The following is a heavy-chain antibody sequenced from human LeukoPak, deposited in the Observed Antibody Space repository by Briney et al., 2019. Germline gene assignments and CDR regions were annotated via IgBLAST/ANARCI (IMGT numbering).Heavy chain of an antibody. V-gene: IGHV1-46*01. Sequence: ASVKVSYKASGYTFTSYYMHWVRQAPGQGLEWMGIINPSGGSTSYAQKFQGRVTMTRDTSTSTVYMELSSLRSEDTAVYYCARDSNSSPPSRENWFDPWGQGTLVTVSS. CDR2: INPSGGST. CDR1: GYTFTSYY. J-gene: IGHJ5*02. D-gene: IGHD5-24*01. CDR3: ARDSNSSPPSRENWFDP.